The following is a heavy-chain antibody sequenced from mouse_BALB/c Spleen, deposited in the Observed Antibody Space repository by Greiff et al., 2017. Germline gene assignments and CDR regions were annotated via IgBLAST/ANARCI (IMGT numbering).Heavy chain of an antibody. CDR2: INPNNGGT. V-gene: IGHV1-18*01. Sequence: VQLKQSGPELVKPGASVKIPCKASGYTFTDYNMDWVKQSHGKSLEWIGDINPNNGGTIYNQKFKGKATLTVDKSSSTAYMELRSLTSEDTAVYYCAILYYDYDGDFAYWGQGTLVTVSA. CDR1: GYTFTDYN. CDR3: AILYYDYDGDFAY. J-gene: IGHJ3*01. D-gene: IGHD2-4*01.